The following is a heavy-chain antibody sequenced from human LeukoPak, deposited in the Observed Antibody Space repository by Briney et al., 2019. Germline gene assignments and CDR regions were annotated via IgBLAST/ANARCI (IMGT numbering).Heavy chain of an antibody. V-gene: IGHV3-23*01. CDR1: GVSVSDYA. J-gene: IGHJ3*01. Sequence: HPGGSLRLSCAASGVSVSDYAMTWIRQSPGKGLEWVSSMSDIGPNTYYADSVKGRFTISRDTSKNTLFLQMNSLRAEDTALYYCARRLSLRFDAFAVWGPGTVVTVSS. CDR2: MSDIGPNT. CDR3: ARRLSLRFDAFAV. D-gene: IGHD2-21*02.